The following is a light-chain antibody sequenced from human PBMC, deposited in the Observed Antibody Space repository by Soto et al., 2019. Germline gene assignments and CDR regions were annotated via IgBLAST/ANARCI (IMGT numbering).Light chain of an antibody. Sequence: DIVMTQSPESLAVSLGERATINCKSSQSVFYSSNNKNYLTWYQQKPGQPPKLLIHWASTRESGVPDRFSGSGSGTDFTLTISSLQAEDVAVYYCQQYYGLPLTFGGGTKVEIK. J-gene: IGKJ4*01. CDR2: WAS. CDR3: QQYYGLPLT. CDR1: QSVFYSSNNKNY. V-gene: IGKV4-1*01.